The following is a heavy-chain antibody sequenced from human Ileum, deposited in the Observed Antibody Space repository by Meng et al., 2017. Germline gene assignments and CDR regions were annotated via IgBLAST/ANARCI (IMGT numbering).Heavy chain of an antibody. D-gene: IGHD3-9*01. CDR3: AREPYYDILTGYSDYFDY. J-gene: IGHJ4*02. CDR2: IKQDGSEK. V-gene: IGHV3-7*01. Sequence: SGAASGFTFSSYWMSWVRQAPGKGLEWVANIKQDGSEKYYVDSVKGRFTISRDNAKNSLYLQKNSLRAEHTAVYYCAREPYYDILTGYSDYFDYWGQGTLVTVSS. CDR1: GFTFSSYW.